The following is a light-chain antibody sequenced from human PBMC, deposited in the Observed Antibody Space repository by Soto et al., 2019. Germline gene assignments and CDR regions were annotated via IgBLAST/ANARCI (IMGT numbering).Light chain of an antibody. V-gene: IGKV3-11*01. CDR3: QQRSNWPRT. Sequence: EIVLTQSPATLSLSPGERATLSCRVSQSVSSYLAWYQQKPGQAPRLLIYDASNRATGIPARFSGSVSGTDFTLTISSLEPEDFAVYYCQQRSNWPRTFGQGTKLEIK. CDR2: DAS. J-gene: IGKJ2*01. CDR1: QSVSSY.